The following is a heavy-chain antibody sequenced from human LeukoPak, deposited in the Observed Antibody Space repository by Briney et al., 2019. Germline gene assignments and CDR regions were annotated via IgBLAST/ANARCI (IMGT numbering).Heavy chain of an antibody. CDR3: ARGDRGPFYYFDY. CDR2: IYSGGTT. V-gene: IGHV3-66*01. Sequence: PGGSLRLSCAASGFTVSSSYMSWVRQAPGKGLEWVSVIYSGGTTSYADSVKGRFTISRDNSKNTLYLQMNSLRVEDTAVYYCARGDRGPFYYFDYWGQGTLVTVSS. D-gene: IGHD3-3*01. CDR1: GFTVSSSY. J-gene: IGHJ4*02.